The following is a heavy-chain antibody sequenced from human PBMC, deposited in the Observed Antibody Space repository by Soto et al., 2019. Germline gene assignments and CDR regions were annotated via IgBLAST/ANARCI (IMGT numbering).Heavy chain of an antibody. V-gene: IGHV3-23*01. J-gene: IGHJ4*02. CDR3: ATVPRYCSGGSCFGGYFDN. CDR2: TSGSGGNT. Sequence: EVQLLESGGGLVQPGGSLRLSCAASGFTLSSFAMRWVRQAPGKGLEWVSATSGSGGNTYYADSVKGRFTISRDNSKNTLYLQMNSLRAEDTAVYYCATVPRYCSGGSCFGGYFDNWGQGTLVTVSS. D-gene: IGHD2-15*01. CDR1: GFTLSSFA.